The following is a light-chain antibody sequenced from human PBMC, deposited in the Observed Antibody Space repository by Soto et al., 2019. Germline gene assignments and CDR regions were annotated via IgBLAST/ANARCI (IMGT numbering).Light chain of an antibody. Sequence: EIVLTQSPGTLSLSPGERATLSCRATESVSSNYLAWYQQKPGQAPRVLIYGASIRATGIPDRFSGSGSETDFTLTISCLQSEDFAVFYCQQYAVSPITFGQGTRLEI. V-gene: IGKV3-20*01. CDR1: ESVSSNY. J-gene: IGKJ5*01. CDR2: GAS. CDR3: QQYAVSPIT.